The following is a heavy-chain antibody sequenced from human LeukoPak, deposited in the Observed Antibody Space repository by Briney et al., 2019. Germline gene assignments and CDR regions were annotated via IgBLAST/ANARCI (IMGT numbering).Heavy chain of an antibody. V-gene: IGHV4-34*01. CDR2: INHSGST. CDR1: GGSFSGYY. J-gene: IGHJ4*02. CDR3: GRARYGPDY. D-gene: IGHD4-17*01. Sequence: PSETLSLTCAVYGGSFSGYYWSWIRQPPGKGLEWIGEINHSGSTNYNPSLKSRVTLSVDTSKNQFSLKLSSVTAPDPAVYYCGRARYGPDYWGEGTLVTVSS.